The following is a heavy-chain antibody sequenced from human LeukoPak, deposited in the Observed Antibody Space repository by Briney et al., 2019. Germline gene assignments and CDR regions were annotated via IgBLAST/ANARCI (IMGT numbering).Heavy chain of an antibody. D-gene: IGHD2-15*01. CDR1: GFTFSTYA. Sequence: PGGSLRLSCAASGFTFSTYAMSWVRQAPGKGLEWVSAISGSGSKTYYADSVKGRVTISRDNSQNTVYLQMNSLRAEDTAVYYCAKQRSEVVVAATNYWGQGTQVTVSS. CDR2: ISGSGSKT. CDR3: AKQRSEVVVAATNY. V-gene: IGHV3-23*01. J-gene: IGHJ4*02.